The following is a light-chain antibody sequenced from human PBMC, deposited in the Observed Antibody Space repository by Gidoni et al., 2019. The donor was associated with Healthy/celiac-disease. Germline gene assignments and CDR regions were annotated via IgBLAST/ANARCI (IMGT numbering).Light chain of an antibody. V-gene: IGKV4-1*01. CDR3: QQYYSTPPT. Sequence: DIVIPQSPDSLSVSLGERATINCKSSQSVLYSSNNKNYLAWYQQKPGQPPKLLIYWASTRESGVPDRFSGSGSGTDFTLTISSLQAEDVAVYYCQQYYSTPPTFGGGTKVEIK. CDR1: QSVLYSSNNKNY. J-gene: IGKJ4*01. CDR2: WAS.